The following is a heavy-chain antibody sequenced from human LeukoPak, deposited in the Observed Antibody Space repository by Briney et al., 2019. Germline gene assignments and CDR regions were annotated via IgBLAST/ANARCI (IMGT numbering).Heavy chain of an antibody. CDR2: IRYDGSNK. CDR1: GFTISSYG. J-gene: IGHJ4*02. Sequence: GGSLRLSCAASGFTISSYGMHWVRQAPGKGLEWVAFIRYDGSNKYYADSVKGRFTISRDNSKNTLYLQMNSLRAEDTAVYYCAKDTRLVTDPYYFDYWGQGTLVTVSS. V-gene: IGHV3-30*02. CDR3: AKDTRLVTDPYYFDY. D-gene: IGHD3-9*01.